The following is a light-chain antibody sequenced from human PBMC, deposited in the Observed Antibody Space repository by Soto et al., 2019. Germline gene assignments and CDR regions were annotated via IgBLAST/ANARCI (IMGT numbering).Light chain of an antibody. CDR1: QSISSN. J-gene: IGKJ4*01. Sequence: EIVMTQSPATLSVSPGERATLSCRASQSISSNLAWYQQKPGQAPRLLMFRTSSRATGFPARFSGSGAGTEFNLTSSSLQSEDCGVYYCQQYNNWPRATFGGGTKVEIK. CDR3: QQYNNWPRAT. CDR2: RTS. V-gene: IGKV3-15*01.